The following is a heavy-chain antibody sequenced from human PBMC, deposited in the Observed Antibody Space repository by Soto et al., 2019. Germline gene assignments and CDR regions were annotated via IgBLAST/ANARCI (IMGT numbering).Heavy chain of an antibody. CDR2: ISYDGSNK. Sequence: QVQLVESGGGVVQPGRSLRLSCAASGFTFSSYAMHWVRQAPGKGLEWVAVISYDGSNKYYADSVKGRFTISRDNSKNTLYLQMNSLRAEDTAVYYCARDGPYGGNPRRYFDYWAQGTLVTVSS. V-gene: IGHV3-30-3*01. J-gene: IGHJ4*02. D-gene: IGHD4-17*01. CDR1: GFTFSSYA. CDR3: ARDGPYGGNPRRYFDY.